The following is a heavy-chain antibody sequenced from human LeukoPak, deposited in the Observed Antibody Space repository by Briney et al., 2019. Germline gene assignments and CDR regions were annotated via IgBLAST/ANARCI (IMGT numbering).Heavy chain of an antibody. Sequence: AGGSLRLSCAASGFTFSSYKMSWVRQAPGKGLEWVANIKQGRSEKYYVDSVKGRFTISRDNAKNSLYLQMNSLRAEDTAVYYCARAERGIMIFGMIIQLDALDLGGGGTSVSVS. J-gene: IGHJ3*01. CDR1: GFTFSSYK. CDR2: IKQGRSEK. D-gene: IGHD3/OR15-3a*01. CDR3: ARAERGIMIFGMIIQLDALDL. V-gene: IGHV3-7*01.